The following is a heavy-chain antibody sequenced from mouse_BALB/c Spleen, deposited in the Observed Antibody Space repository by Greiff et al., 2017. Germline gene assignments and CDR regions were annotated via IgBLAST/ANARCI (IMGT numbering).Heavy chain of an antibody. Sequence: QVHVKQSGAELAKPGASVKMSCKASGYTFTSYWMHWVKQRPGQGLEWIGYINPSTGYTEYNQKFKDKATLTADKSSSTAYMQLSSLTSEDSAVYYYARWGYGNYWYFDVWGAGTTVTVSS. CDR2: INPSTGYT. D-gene: IGHD2-10*02. CDR3: ARWGYGNYWYFDV. J-gene: IGHJ1*01. V-gene: IGHV1-7*01. CDR1: GYTFTSYW.